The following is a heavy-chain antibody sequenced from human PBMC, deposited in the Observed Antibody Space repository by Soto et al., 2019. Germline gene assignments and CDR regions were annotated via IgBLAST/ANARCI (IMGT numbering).Heavy chain of an antibody. D-gene: IGHD3-10*01. CDR1: VGSFSGYY. CDR2: INHSGST. Sequence: PSETLSLTCAVYVGSFSGYYWSWIRQPPGKGLEWIGEINHSGSTNYNPSLKSRVTISVDTSKNQFSLKLSSVTAVDTAVYYCARGRITMVRGIQANWFDPWGQGTLVTVSS. CDR3: ARGRITMVRGIQANWFDP. V-gene: IGHV4-34*01. J-gene: IGHJ5*02.